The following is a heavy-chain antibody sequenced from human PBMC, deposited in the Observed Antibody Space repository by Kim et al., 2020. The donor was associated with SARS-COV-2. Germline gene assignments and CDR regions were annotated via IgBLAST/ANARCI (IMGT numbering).Heavy chain of an antibody. D-gene: IGHD2-21*01. V-gene: IGHV3-30*02. J-gene: IGHJ4*02. Sequence: SVKGRFTISRDNSKNTLYLQMNSLRAEDTAVYYCAKVAQVLVRGHYFDYWGQGTLVTVSS. CDR3: AKVAQVLVRGHYFDY.